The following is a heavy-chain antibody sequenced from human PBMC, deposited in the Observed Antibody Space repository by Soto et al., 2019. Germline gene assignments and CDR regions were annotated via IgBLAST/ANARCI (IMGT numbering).Heavy chain of an antibody. CDR2: ISGYNGNT. CDR1: GYSFTTYG. V-gene: IGHV1-18*01. Sequence: QVQLVQSGGEVKKPGASVKVSRKTSGYSFTTYGISWVRQAPGQGLEWMGWISGYNGNTHYAQKFQGRVSMTTDTSTSTAYMELRSLRSDDTAVYYCAREGPAPYYYYGMDVWGQGTTVTVSS. CDR3: AREGPAPYYYYGMDV. J-gene: IGHJ6*02.